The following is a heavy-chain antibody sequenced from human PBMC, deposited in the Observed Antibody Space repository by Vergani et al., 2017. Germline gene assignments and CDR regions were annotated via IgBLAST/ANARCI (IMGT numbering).Heavy chain of an antibody. CDR1: GFTFDDYA. Sequence: EVQLVESGGGLVQPGRSLRLSCAASGFTFDDYAMHWVRQAPGKGLEWVSGISWNSGIIGYADSVKGRFTISRDNAKNSLYLQMNSLRAEDTAVYYCATSGVEMATILGYWGQGTLVTVSS. J-gene: IGHJ4*02. D-gene: IGHD5-24*01. CDR2: ISWNSGII. CDR3: ATSGVEMATILGY. V-gene: IGHV3-9*01.